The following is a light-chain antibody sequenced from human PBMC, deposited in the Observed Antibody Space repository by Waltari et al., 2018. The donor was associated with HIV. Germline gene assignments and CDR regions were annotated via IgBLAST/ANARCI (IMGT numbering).Light chain of an antibody. CDR3: AAWGNSLSLL. Sequence: QSVLTQPPSASGTPGQRVTISCSGSSPHIGSNYVYWYQQPPGTAPKLLIYRNKQRPSGVPDRVSGAKSGISASLAISGLRSEDEADYYCAAWGNSLSLLFGGGTKLTVL. J-gene: IGLJ2*01. V-gene: IGLV1-47*01. CDR2: RNK. CDR1: SPHIGSNY.